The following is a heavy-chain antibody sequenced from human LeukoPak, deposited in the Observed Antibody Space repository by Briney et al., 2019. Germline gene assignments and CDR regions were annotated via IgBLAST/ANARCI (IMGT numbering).Heavy chain of an antibody. CDR3: ARERLDYYDSSGYSDY. Sequence: ASVKVSCKASGYTFTSYGISWVRQAPGQGLEWMGWISAYNGNIKYAQKLQGRVAMTTDTSTSTAYMELRSLRSDDTAVYYCARERLDYYDSSGYSDYWGQGTLVTVSS. D-gene: IGHD3-22*01. CDR1: GYTFTSYG. V-gene: IGHV1-18*01. CDR2: ISAYNGNI. J-gene: IGHJ4*02.